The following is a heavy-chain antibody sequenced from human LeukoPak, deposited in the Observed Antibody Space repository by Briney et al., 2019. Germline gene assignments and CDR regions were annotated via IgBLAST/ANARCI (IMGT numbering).Heavy chain of an antibody. CDR1: GFTFSSFA. J-gene: IGHJ4*02. CDR2: ISSSSSYI. V-gene: IGHV3-21*01. Sequence: AGGSLRLSCAASGFTFSSFAMSWVRQAPGKGLEWVSSISSSSSYIYYADSVKGRFTISRDNAKNSLYLQMNSLRAEDTAVYYCATYTVTTIDYWGQGTLVTVSS. D-gene: IGHD4-17*01. CDR3: ATYTVTTIDY.